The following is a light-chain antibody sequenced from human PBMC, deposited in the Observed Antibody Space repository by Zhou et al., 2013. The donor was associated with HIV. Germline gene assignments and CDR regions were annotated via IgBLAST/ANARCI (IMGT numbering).Light chain of an antibody. V-gene: IGKV1-13*02. J-gene: IGKJ5*01. CDR1: QGISSA. Sequence: IQMTQSPSSLSASVGDRVTITCRASQGISSALAWYQQKPEKPPKLLIYDASSLKSGVPSRFSGSGSGTDFTLTISSLQPEDFATYYCQQFDSYPITFGQGTRLEIK. CDR2: DAS. CDR3: QQFDSYPIT.